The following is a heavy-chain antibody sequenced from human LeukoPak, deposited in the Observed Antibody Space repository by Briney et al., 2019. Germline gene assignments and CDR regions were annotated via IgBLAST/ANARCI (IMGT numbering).Heavy chain of an antibody. CDR2: IYPGDSDT. J-gene: IGHJ5*02. D-gene: IGHD3-10*01. V-gene: IGHV5-51*01. CDR1: GSNFTSYG. Sequence: GGALQISCQGSGSNFTSYGIGWARPVPGKGLEWMGIIYPGDSDTRYSPPFQGQVTISADKSISTAYLQWSSLKASDTAMYYCARPFGSGSSSWFDPWGQGTLVTVSS. CDR3: ARPFGSGSSSWFDP.